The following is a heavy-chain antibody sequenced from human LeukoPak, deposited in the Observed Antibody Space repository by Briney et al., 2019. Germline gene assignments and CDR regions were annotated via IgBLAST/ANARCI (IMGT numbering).Heavy chain of an antibody. J-gene: IGHJ3*02. V-gene: IGHV1-2*02. CDR1: GYTFTVYY. CDR2: ITPKSGGT. D-gene: IGHD1-1*01. CDR3: TRGVLLLERGAFDI. Sequence: ASVKVSCKTSGYTFTVYYIHWVRQAPGQGLEWMGWITPKSGGTNYAQKFQGRVTMTRDTSISTVYMELSGLRSDDTAAYYCTRGVLLLERGAFDIWGQGTMVTVSS.